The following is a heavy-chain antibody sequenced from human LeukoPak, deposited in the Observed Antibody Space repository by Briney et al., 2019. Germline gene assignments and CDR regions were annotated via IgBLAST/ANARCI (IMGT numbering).Heavy chain of an antibody. Sequence: GASVKVSCKASGYTFTSYGIIWVRQAPGQGLEWMGWISAYNGNTNYAQKLQGRVTMTTDTSTSTDYMELRSVRSDDTAVYYCERDGYSSGWYGIDYWGQGTLVTVSS. D-gene: IGHD6-19*01. CDR2: ISAYNGNT. V-gene: IGHV1-18*04. CDR3: ERDGYSSGWYGIDY. CDR1: GYTFTSYG. J-gene: IGHJ4*02.